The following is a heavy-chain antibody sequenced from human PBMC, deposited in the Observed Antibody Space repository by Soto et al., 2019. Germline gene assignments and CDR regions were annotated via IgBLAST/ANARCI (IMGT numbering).Heavy chain of an antibody. Sequence: QVQLVESGGGVVQPGRSLRLSCAASGFTFSSYGMHWVRQAPGKGLEWVAVISYDGSNKYYADSVKGRFTISRDNSKNTLYLQMNSLRDEDTAVYYCAKDTIAVAPTFGSWGQGTLVTVSS. CDR1: GFTFSSYG. CDR2: ISYDGSNK. V-gene: IGHV3-30*18. CDR3: AKDTIAVAPTFGS. J-gene: IGHJ4*02. D-gene: IGHD6-19*01.